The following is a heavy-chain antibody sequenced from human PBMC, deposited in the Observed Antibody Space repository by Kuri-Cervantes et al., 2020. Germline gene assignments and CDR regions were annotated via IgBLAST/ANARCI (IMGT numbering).Heavy chain of an antibody. J-gene: IGHJ5*02. CDR2: NYYSGST. Sequence: SETLSLTCTVSGGSISSSSYYWGWILQPPGWGLEWIGSNYYSGSTYYTPSLKSRVTISVDTSKNQFSLKLSSVTAADTAVYYCARDWGYYDSSGYYYGTKDNWFDPWGQGTLVTVSS. D-gene: IGHD3-22*01. CDR3: ARDWGYYDSSGYYYGTKDNWFDP. V-gene: IGHV4-39*07. CDR1: GGSISSSSYY.